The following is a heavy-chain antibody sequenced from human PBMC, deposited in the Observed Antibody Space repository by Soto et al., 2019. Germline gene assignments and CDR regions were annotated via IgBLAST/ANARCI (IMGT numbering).Heavy chain of an antibody. CDR2: FDPEDGET. Sequence: ASVKVSCKVSGYTLTVLSMDWVRQAPGKGLEWMGGFDPEDGETIYAQKFQGRVTMTEDTSTDTAYMELSGLRSEDTAVYYCATGVAGTLAEYFQHWGQGTLVTVSS. V-gene: IGHV1-24*01. CDR1: GYTLTVLS. D-gene: IGHD6-19*01. CDR3: ATGVAGTLAEYFQH. J-gene: IGHJ1*01.